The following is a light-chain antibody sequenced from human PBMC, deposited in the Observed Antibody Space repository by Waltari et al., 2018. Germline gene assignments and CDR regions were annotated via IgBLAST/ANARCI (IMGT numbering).Light chain of an antibody. Sequence: EIVMTQSPGPLSLSPGDRAILSCRASQSVSKYLAWYQQKPGQAPRLLIFGASSRATGIPDRFSGSGSGTDLSLTISRVEPEDFAVYYCQQYVSLPATFGQGTKVEIE. V-gene: IGKV3-20*01. CDR1: QSVSKY. CDR3: QQYVSLPAT. J-gene: IGKJ1*01. CDR2: GAS.